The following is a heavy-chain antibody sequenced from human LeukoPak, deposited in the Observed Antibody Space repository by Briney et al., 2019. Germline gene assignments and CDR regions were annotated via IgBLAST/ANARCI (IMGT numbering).Heavy chain of an antibody. CDR1: GFTFSSYS. D-gene: IGHD3-3*01. CDR3: ARITIFGVVSQPYYYYGMDV. Sequence: GGSLRLSCAASGFTFSSYSMNWVRQAPGKGLEWVSSISSSSSYIYYADSVKGRFTISRDNAKNSLYLQMNSLRAEDTAVYYCARITIFGVVSQPYYYYGMDVWGQGTTVTVSS. CDR2: ISSSSSYI. V-gene: IGHV3-21*01. J-gene: IGHJ6*02.